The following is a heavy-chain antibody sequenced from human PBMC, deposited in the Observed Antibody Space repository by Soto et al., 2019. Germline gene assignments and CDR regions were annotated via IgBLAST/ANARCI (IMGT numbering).Heavy chain of an antibody. CDR1: GGTFSSYT. Sequence: QVQLVQSGAEVKKPGSSVKVSCKASGGTFSSYTISWVRQAPGQGLEWMGRIIPILGIANYAQKFQGRVTITADKSTSTAYMELSSLRSEDTAVYYCARTNILATIPTDYWGQGTLVTVSS. CDR2: IIPILGIA. V-gene: IGHV1-69*02. J-gene: IGHJ4*02. CDR3: ARTNILATIPTDY. D-gene: IGHD5-12*01.